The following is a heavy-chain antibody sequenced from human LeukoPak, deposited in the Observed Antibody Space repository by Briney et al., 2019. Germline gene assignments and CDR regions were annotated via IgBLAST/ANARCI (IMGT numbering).Heavy chain of an antibody. Sequence: GASVKVSCKASGYTFTSYGIHWVRQAPGQRLECMGWINAGNGNTEYSQKFQGRVTITADESTSTAYMELSSLRSEDTAVYYCARVFRPVTSYYYYGMDVWGQGTTVTVSS. CDR3: ARVFRPVTSYYYYGMDV. CDR1: GYTFTSYG. V-gene: IGHV1-3*01. J-gene: IGHJ6*02. D-gene: IGHD4-17*01. CDR2: INAGNGNT.